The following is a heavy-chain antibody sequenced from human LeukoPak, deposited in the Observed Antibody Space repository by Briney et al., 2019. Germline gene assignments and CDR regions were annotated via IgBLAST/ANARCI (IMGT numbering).Heavy chain of an antibody. Sequence: PSETLSLTCTVSGGSISSASYYWSWIRQPAGKGVEGIGRIYTSGSTNYNPSLKSRVTISVDTSKNQFSLKLSSVTVADTAVYYCARGAYYYDSSATEPTFDYWGQGTLVTVSS. CDR3: ARGAYYYDSSATEPTFDY. D-gene: IGHD3-22*01. CDR2: IYTSGST. CDR1: GGSISSASYY. V-gene: IGHV4-61*02. J-gene: IGHJ4*02.